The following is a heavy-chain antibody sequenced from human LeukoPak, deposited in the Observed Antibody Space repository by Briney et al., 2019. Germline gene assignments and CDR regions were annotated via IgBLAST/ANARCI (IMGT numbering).Heavy chain of an antibody. D-gene: IGHD5-12*01. CDR3: ARSGGYSGYDVDY. CDR1: GGSIKSYY. CDR2: ISYSGST. V-gene: IGHV4-59*01. Sequence: SETLFLTCTVSGGSIKSYYWAWIRQPPGKGLEWIEHISYSGSTNYNPSLKSRVTISIDTSKNQFSLKLSSGTAADTAVYHCARSGGYSGYDVDYWGQGTLVTVSS. J-gene: IGHJ4*02.